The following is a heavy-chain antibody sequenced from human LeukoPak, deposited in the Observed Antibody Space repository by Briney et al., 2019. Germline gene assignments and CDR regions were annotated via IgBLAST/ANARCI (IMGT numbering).Heavy chain of an antibody. CDR1: GGSFSSYA. V-gene: IGHV1-69*04. J-gene: IGHJ4*02. D-gene: IGHD3-22*01. CDR2: IITIIDMA. CDR3: VCYNSSGYSDYYFDY. Sequence: SVKLSCKGSGGSFSSYAITWVRQAHGQGLEWMGRIITIIDMANYAQKFQGRVTITADTSTSTAFMELSSLRSDDAAVYYCVCYNSSGYSDYYFDYWGQGTLVTVSS.